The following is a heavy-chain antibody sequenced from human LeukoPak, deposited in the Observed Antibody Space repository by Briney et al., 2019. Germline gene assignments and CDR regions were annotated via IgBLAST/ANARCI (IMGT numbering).Heavy chain of an antibody. CDR2: IYTSGST. V-gene: IGHV4-61*02. CDR1: GGSISSGSYY. Sequence: SETLSLTCTVSGGSISSGSYYGSWIRQPAGKGLEWIGRIYTSGSTNYNPSLKSRVTISVDTSNNQFSLKLSSVTAADTAVYYCARDTAGSSWLYYFDYWGQGTLVTVSS. D-gene: IGHD6-13*01. J-gene: IGHJ4*02. CDR3: ARDTAGSSWLYYFDY.